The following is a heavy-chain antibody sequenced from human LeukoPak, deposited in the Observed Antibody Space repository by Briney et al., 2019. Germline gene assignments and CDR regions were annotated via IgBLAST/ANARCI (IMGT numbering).Heavy chain of an antibody. J-gene: IGHJ4*02. CDR2: IYYSGST. CDR3: ARFLVQWLVVDY. D-gene: IGHD6-19*01. Sequence: PSETLSLTCTVSGGSISSSSYYWGWIRQPPGKGLEWIGSIYYSGSTYYNPSLKSRVTISVDTSKNQFSLKLSSVTAADTAVYYCARFLVQWLVVDYWGQGTLVTVSS. CDR1: GGSISSSSYY. V-gene: IGHV4-39*07.